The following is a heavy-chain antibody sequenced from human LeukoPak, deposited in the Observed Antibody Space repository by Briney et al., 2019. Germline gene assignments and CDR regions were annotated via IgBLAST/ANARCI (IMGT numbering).Heavy chain of an antibody. CDR1: GYTFTAYY. CDR3: ATAVAATRFDY. CDR2: ISPNSGDT. V-gene: IGHV1-2*02. D-gene: IGHD2-15*01. J-gene: IGHJ4*02. Sequence: ASVKVSCKAFGYTFTAYYIHWVRQAPGQGLEWMGWISPNSGDTKYAQKFQGRVTMTRDTSITTAYMELSSLRSDDTAVYYCATAVAATRFDYWGQGTLVTVSS.